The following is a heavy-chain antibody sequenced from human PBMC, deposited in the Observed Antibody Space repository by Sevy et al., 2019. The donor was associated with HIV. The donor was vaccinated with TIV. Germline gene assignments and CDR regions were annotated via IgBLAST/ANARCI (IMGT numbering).Heavy chain of an antibody. J-gene: IGHJ4*02. Sequence: GGSLRLSCAASGFTFSSYSMNWVRQAPGKGLEWVSSISSSSSYIYYADSVKGRFTISRDKAKNSLYLQMNSLRAEDTAVYYCARDGLGIGSSSVFDYWGQGTLVTVSS. D-gene: IGHD6-6*01. V-gene: IGHV3-21*01. CDR2: ISSSSSYI. CDR1: GFTFSSYS. CDR3: ARDGLGIGSSSVFDY.